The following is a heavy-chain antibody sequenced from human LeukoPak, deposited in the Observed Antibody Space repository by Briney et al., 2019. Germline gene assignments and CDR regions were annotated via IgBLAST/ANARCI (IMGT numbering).Heavy chain of an antibody. CDR2: IYSGGST. Sequence: GGSLRLSCGASGFTVSSNYMSWVRQAPGKGLEWVSVIYSGGSTYYADSVKGRFTISRDNAKNSVFLQMSSLRDEDTAVYYCARDRPNILGLDPWGQGTLVTVSS. V-gene: IGHV3-53*01. D-gene: IGHD2/OR15-2a*01. CDR3: ARDRPNILGLDP. CDR1: GFTVSSNY. J-gene: IGHJ5*02.